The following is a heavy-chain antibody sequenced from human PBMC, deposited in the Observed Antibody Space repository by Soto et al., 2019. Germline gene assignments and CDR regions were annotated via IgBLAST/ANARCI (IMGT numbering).Heavy chain of an antibody. D-gene: IGHD3-10*01. CDR3: ANPSGYYFGLGSHDEASDM. CDR1: GFMFSGFG. CDR2: ISKDGSKK. V-gene: IGHV3-30*18. Sequence: SGGGVVQPGRSLRLSCAASGFMFSGFGMHWVRQAPGKGLQWVAGISKDGSKKYYADSVKGRFTISRDNSKKTLYLQMNSLRAEDTAVYYCANPSGYYFGLGSHDEASDMWGQGTGVTVFS. J-gene: IGHJ3*02.